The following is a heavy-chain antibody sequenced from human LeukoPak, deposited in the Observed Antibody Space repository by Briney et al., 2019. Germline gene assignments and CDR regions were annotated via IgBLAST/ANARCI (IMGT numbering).Heavy chain of an antibody. Sequence: PGGSLRLSCAASGFTFSSYGMHWVRQAPGKGLEWVAVIWYDGSNKYYADSVKGRSTISRDNSKNTLYLQMNSLRAEDTAVYYCASRDYGDYGTTSQGSDAFDIWGQGTMVTVSS. CDR2: IWYDGSNK. CDR1: GFTFSSYG. J-gene: IGHJ3*02. D-gene: IGHD4-17*01. V-gene: IGHV3-33*01. CDR3: ASRDYGDYGTTSQGSDAFDI.